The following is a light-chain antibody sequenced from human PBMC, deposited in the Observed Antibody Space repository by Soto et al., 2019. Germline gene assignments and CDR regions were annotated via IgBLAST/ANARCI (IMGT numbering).Light chain of an antibody. V-gene: IGLV1-44*01. Sequence: QSVLTQPPSASGPPGQTVTISCSGSRSNIGSNPVNWYQQLPGTAPRLLLYRSSQRPSGVPDRFSGSKSGTSASLAISGLQSEDEAEYYCAAWDDSLYVPVFGGGTKLTVL. CDR3: AAWDDSLYVPV. CDR1: RSNIGSNP. J-gene: IGLJ2*01. CDR2: RSS.